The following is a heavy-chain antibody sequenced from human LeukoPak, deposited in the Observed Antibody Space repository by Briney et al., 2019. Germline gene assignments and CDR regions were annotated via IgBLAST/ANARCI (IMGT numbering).Heavy chain of an antibody. D-gene: IGHD3-3*01. CDR1: GISIISGYY. J-gene: IGHJ5*02. CDR3: APSPDTMTPVRFDP. V-gene: IGHV4-38-2*01. CDR2: LYHSGTT. Sequence: SYPLFFSYAFSGISIISGYYWGCLRPPPGQGLKWIGSLYHSGTTYYNPSLKSRVSISIDTSKNQFSLKLSSVTAADTAVYYCAPSPDTMTPVRFDPWGQGTLVTVSS.